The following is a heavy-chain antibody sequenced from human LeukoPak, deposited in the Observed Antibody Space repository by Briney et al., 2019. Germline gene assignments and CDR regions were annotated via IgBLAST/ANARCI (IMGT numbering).Heavy chain of an antibody. CDR3: ARDAHCTGIACYSPYNWFDP. CDR1: GYSISSGYY. CDR2: IYHSGST. D-gene: IGHD2-15*01. V-gene: IGHV4-38-2*02. J-gene: IGHJ5*02. Sequence: SETLSLTCTVSGYSISSGYYWGWIRQPPGKGLEWIGSIYHSGSTYYNPSLQSRVTISVDTAKNHFSLKLSSVTAADTATYYCARDAHCTGIACYSPYNWFDPWGQGTLVTVSS.